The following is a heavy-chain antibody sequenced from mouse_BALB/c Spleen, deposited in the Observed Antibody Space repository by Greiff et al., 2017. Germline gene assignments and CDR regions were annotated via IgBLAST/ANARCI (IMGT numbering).Heavy chain of an antibody. CDR3: ARHYYYGSGGVPY. D-gene: IGHD1-1*01. V-gene: IGHV1-4*02. CDR2: INPSSGYT. Sequence: QVQLQQSAAELARPGASVKMSCKASGYTFTSYTMHWVKQRPGQGLEWIGYINPSSGYTEYNQKFKDKTTLTADKYSSTAYMQLSSLTSEDSAVYYCARHYYYGSGGVPYWGQGTLVTVSA. CDR1: GYTFTSYT. J-gene: IGHJ3*01.